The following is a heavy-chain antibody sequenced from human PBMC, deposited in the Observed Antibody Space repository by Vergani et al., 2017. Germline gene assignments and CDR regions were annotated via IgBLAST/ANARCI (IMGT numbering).Heavy chain of an antibody. V-gene: IGHV3-7*01. CDR3: ARDYDILTGYSAYGMDV. J-gene: IGHJ6*02. CDR1: GFTFSSYW. CDR2: IKQDGSKK. D-gene: IGHD3-9*01. Sequence: EVQLVESGGGLVQPGGSLRLSCAASGFTFSSYWMSWVRQAPGKGLEWVANIKQDGSKKYYVDSVKGRFTISRDNAKNSLYLQMNSLRAEDTAVYYCARDYDILTGYSAYGMDVWGQGTTVTVSS.